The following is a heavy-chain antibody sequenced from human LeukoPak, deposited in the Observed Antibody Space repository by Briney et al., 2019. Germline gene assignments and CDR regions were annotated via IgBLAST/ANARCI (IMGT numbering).Heavy chain of an antibody. V-gene: IGHV1-69*13. Sequence: ASVKVSCKASGGTFSSYAISWVRQAPGQGLEWMGGIIPIFGTANYAQKFQGRVTITADESTSTAYMELSSLRSEDTAVYYCARGPDYYYYYYMDVWGKGTTVTVSS. D-gene: IGHD4/OR15-4a*01. CDR1: GGTFSSYA. J-gene: IGHJ6*03. CDR2: IIPIFGTA. CDR3: ARGPDYYYYYYMDV.